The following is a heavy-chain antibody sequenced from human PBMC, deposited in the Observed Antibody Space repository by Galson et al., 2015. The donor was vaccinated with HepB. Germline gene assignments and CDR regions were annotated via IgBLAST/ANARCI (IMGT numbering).Heavy chain of an antibody. CDR2: ISGPGAGT. D-gene: IGHD3-10*01. CDR1: GFTFRSHA. J-gene: IGHJ6*03. CDR3: AKHVPSYSSGRRSFFYYYMDV. Sequence: SLRLSCAASGFTFRSHAMSWVRQVPGKGPEWVPTISGPGAGTQYADSVKGRFTISRDNSRNTLSLQMDRLRPEDTAVYYCAKHVPSYSSGRRSFFYYYMDVWGKGTTVIVSS. V-gene: IGHV3-23*01.